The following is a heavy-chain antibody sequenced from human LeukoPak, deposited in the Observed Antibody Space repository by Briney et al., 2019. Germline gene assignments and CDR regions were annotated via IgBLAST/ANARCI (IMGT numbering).Heavy chain of an antibody. CDR1: GFTLRSYE. CDR3: AELGITMIGGV. V-gene: IGHV3-21*01. CDR2: ITSGSSYI. D-gene: IGHD3-10*02. Sequence: PGGSLRLSCAASGFTLRSYEMNWVRQAPGQGLEWVSSITSGSSYIYYADSVKGRFTISRDNAKNSLYLQMNSLRAEDTAVYYCAELGITMIGGVWGKGTTVTISS. J-gene: IGHJ6*04.